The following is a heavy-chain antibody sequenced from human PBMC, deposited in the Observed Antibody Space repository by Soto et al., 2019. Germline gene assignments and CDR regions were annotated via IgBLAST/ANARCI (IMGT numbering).Heavy chain of an antibody. CDR1: GFTFSSYW. Sequence: EVQLVESGGGLVQPGGSLRLSCAASGFTFSSYWMSWVRQAPGKGLEWVANIKQDGSEKYYVDSVKGRFTISRDNAKNSLYLQMNSLGAEDTAVYYCARDRGCSSTSCYPLDAFDIWGQGTMVTVSS. J-gene: IGHJ3*02. D-gene: IGHD2-2*01. V-gene: IGHV3-7*01. CDR3: ARDRGCSSTSCYPLDAFDI. CDR2: IKQDGSEK.